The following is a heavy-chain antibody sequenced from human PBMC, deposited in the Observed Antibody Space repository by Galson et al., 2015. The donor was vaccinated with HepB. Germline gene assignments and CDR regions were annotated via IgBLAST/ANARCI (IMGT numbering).Heavy chain of an antibody. CDR3: AKDIGCSGGSCYSGDWYFDL. Sequence: SLRLSCAASGFTFDDYTMHWVRQAPGKGLEWVSLISWEGGSTYYADSVKGRFTISRDNSKNSLYLQMNSLRTEDTALYYCAKDIGCSGGSCYSGDWYFDLWGRGTLVTVSS. CDR2: ISWEGGST. V-gene: IGHV3-43*01. J-gene: IGHJ2*01. D-gene: IGHD2-15*01. CDR1: GFTFDDYT.